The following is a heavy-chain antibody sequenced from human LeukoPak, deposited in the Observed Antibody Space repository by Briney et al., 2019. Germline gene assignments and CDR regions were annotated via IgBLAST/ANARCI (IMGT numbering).Heavy chain of an antibody. D-gene: IGHD3-10*01. CDR2: IYYSGST. CDR1: GGSINSYY. J-gene: IGHJ4*02. CDR3: ARRSTYYYYFDY. V-gene: IGHV4-59*01. Sequence: SETLSLTCTVSGGSINSYYWSWIRQPPGKGLEWIGYIYYSGSTYCNPSLKSRVTISVDTSKNQFSLNLGSVTAADTAVYYCARRSTYYYYFDYWGQGTLVTVSS.